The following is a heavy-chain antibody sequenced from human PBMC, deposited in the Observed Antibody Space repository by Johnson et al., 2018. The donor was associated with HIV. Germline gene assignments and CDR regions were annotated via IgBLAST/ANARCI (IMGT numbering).Heavy chain of an antibody. CDR1: GFTFSTYA. D-gene: IGHD6-13*01. Sequence: QVQVLESGGGVVQPGGSLRLSCAASGFTFSTYAMHWVRQAPGKGLEWVAVISYDGSNKYYADSVKGRFTISRDNSKNTLYLQMNSLRAEDTAVYYCARDSPQLVGDAFDIWGQGTMVTVSS. J-gene: IGHJ3*02. V-gene: IGHV3-30*19. CDR3: ARDSPQLVGDAFDI. CDR2: ISYDGSNK.